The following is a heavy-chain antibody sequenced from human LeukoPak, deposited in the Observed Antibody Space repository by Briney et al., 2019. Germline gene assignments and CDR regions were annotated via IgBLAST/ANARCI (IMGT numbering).Heavy chain of an antibody. CDR3: ARDLGITGTYDNHCFDY. J-gene: IGHJ4*02. V-gene: IGHV1-69*05. Sequence: SVEVSCKASGGTFTTYAISWVRQAPGQGLEWMGRFIPIFGTANYAQKFQGRVSITTDESTSTAYMQLSSLRSEDTAMYYCARDLGITGTYDNHCFDYWGQGTLVTVSS. D-gene: IGHD1-7*01. CDR1: GGTFTTYA. CDR2: FIPIFGTA.